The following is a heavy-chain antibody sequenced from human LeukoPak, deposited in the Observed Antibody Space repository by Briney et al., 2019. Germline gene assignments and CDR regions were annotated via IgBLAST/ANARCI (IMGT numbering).Heavy chain of an antibody. J-gene: IGHJ4*02. Sequence: SETLSLTCTVSGGSISSGGYYWSWIRQPLGKGLEWIGYIYHSGYTSYNPSLMSRVTMSVDRSKNQFSLKLSSVTAADTAVYYCARDWYSVAALDYWGQGTLVTVSS. CDR1: GGSISSGGYY. V-gene: IGHV4-30-2*01. CDR2: IYHSGYT. D-gene: IGHD6-19*01. CDR3: ARDWYSVAALDY.